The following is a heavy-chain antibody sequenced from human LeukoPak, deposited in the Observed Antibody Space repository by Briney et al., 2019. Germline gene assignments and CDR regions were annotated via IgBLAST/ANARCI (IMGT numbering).Heavy chain of an antibody. D-gene: IGHD2-15*01. CDR3: AKDTSAWWYHRAYMNV. CDR1: GFTFSNYA. CDR2: ISGSGDTT. J-gene: IGHJ6*03. Sequence: GGSPRLSCAASGFTFSNYAMSWVRQAPGGGLEWVSAISGSGDTTFHADSVKGRFTTSRDNSKNTSSLQMSGLRVEDSAVYFCAKDTSAWWYHRAYMNVWGTGTTVTVSS. V-gene: IGHV3-23*01.